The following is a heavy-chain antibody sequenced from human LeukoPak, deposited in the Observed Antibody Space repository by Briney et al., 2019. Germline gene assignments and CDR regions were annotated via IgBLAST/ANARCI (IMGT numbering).Heavy chain of an antibody. CDR1: GGTFSSYA. Sequence: SVKVSCKASGGTFSSYAISWVRQAPGQRLEWMGRIIPILGIANYAQKFQGRVTMTTDTSTSTAYMELRSLRFDDTAVYYCARAGSGSGWYFDYWGQGTLVTVSA. V-gene: IGHV1-69*04. CDR3: ARAGSGSGWYFDY. D-gene: IGHD6-19*01. J-gene: IGHJ4*02. CDR2: IIPILGIA.